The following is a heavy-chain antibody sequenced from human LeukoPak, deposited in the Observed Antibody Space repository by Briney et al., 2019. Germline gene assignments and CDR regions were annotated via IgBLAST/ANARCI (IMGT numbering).Heavy chain of an antibody. Sequence: SVNVSCKASGGTFSIYAISWVRQAPGQGIEWMGGIIPIFGTANYAQKCPGRVTITAAEPTSTAYMELSSLRSEDTAVYSCARVLYYGPRSDKGAFDIWGQGTMVTVSS. CDR2: IIPIFGTA. CDR3: ARVLYYGPRSDKGAFDI. D-gene: IGHD3-10*01. CDR1: GGTFSIYA. V-gene: IGHV1-69*13. J-gene: IGHJ3*02.